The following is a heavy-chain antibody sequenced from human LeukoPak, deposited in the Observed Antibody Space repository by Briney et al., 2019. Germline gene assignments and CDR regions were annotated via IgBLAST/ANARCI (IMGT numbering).Heavy chain of an antibody. J-gene: IGHJ4*02. CDR3: ARHGPAGIAVAGPLD. Sequence: SETLSLTCTVSNGSIRSSSYYWGWIRQPPGTGLEWIGSIYYSGSTYYNPSLKSRVTISVDTSKNQFSLKLSSVTAADTAVYYCARHGPAGIAVAGPLDWGQGTLVTVSS. V-gene: IGHV4-39*01. D-gene: IGHD6-19*01. CDR2: IYYSGST. CDR1: NGSIRSSSYY.